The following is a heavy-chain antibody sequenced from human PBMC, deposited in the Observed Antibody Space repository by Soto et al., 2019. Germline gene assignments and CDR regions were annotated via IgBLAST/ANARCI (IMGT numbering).Heavy chain of an antibody. D-gene: IGHD3-3*01. CDR3: AKDSAAYYDFWSGYCYFDY. Sequence: QVQLVESGGGVVQPGRSLRLSCAASGFTFSRYGMHWVRQAPGKGLEWVAVISDDGSNKYYADSVKGRFTISRDNSKNTLYLQMNSLRAEDTAVYYCAKDSAAYYDFWSGYCYFDYWGQGTLVTVSS. J-gene: IGHJ4*02. V-gene: IGHV3-30*18. CDR2: ISDDGSNK. CDR1: GFTFSRYG.